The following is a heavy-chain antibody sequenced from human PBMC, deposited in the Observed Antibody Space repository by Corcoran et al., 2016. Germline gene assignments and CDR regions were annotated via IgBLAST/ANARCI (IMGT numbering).Heavy chain of an antibody. CDR2: IKSKTDGGTT. V-gene: IGHV3-15*07. CDR3: TTFGTVTTGFVYY. J-gene: IGHJ4*02. CDR1: GFSFSNAW. D-gene: IGHD4-17*01. Sequence: EVQLVESGGGLVKPGGSLRLSCAASGFSFSNAWMNWVRQAPGKGLEWVGRIKSKTDGGTTDYAAPVKGRFTISRDDSKNTLYLQMNSLKTEDTAVYYCTTFGTVTTGFVYYWGQGTLVTVSS.